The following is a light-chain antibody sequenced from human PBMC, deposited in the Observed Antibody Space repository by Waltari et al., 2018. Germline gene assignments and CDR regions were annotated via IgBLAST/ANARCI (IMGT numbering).Light chain of an antibody. CDR3: YSTADHDLGV. CDR1: ILSNRY. V-gene: IGLV3-27*01. J-gene: IGLJ1*01. Sequence: SYELTQPSSVSVSLGQTATITCSGDILSNRYVRWLQQKAGQPPVLVIYQDTERPSGIPERFSGSSSGTTVTLTISGAQVEDEADYYCYSTADHDLGVFAAGTKVTVL. CDR2: QDT.